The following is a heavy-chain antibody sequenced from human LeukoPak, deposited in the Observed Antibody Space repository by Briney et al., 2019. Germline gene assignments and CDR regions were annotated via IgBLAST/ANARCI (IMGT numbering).Heavy chain of an antibody. CDR3: ARERIVGAASTRYYGMDV. D-gene: IGHD1-26*01. CDR1: GFTFSSYS. J-gene: IGHJ6*02. V-gene: IGHV3-21*04. CDR2: ISSSSSYI. Sequence: PGGSLRLSCAASGFTFSSYSMSRVRQAPGKGLEWVSSISSSSSYIYYADSVKGRFTISRDNAKNSLYFQMNSLRAEDTAVYYCARERIVGAASTRYYGMDVWGQGTTVTVSS.